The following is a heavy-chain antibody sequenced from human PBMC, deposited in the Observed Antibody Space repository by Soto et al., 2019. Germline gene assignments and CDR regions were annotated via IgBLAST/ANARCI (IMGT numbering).Heavy chain of an antibody. D-gene: IGHD1-26*01. V-gene: IGHV3-30-3*01. J-gene: IGHJ6*02. Sequence: GGSLRLSCAASGFTFSSYAMHWVRQAPGKVLEWVAVISYDGSNKYYADSVKGRFTISRDNSKNTLYLQMNSLRAEDTAVYYCATWGIRRELQNYYYGMDVWGQGTTVTVSS. CDR1: GFTFSSYA. CDR2: ISYDGSNK. CDR3: ATWGIRRELQNYYYGMDV.